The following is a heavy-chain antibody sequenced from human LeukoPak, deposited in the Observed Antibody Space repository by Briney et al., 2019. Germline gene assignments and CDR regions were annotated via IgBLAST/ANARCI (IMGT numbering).Heavy chain of an antibody. CDR3: AKNRVLLWFGDFDY. CDR1: GFTFSSYA. Sequence: PGGSLRLSCAASGFTFSSYAMHWVRQAPGKGLEWVAVISYDGSNKYYADSVKGRFTISRDNSKNTLYLQMNSLRAEDTAVYYCAKNRVLLWFGDFDYWGQGTLVTVSS. D-gene: IGHD3-10*01. J-gene: IGHJ4*02. V-gene: IGHV3-30-3*02. CDR2: ISYDGSNK.